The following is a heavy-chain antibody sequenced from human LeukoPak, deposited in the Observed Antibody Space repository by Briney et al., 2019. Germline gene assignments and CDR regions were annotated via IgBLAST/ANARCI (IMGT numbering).Heavy chain of an antibody. J-gene: IGHJ6*03. CDR3: ARDRVVVVAADLYYMDV. Sequence: ASVKVSCKASGGTFSSYAISWVRQAPGQGLEWMGGINPNSGGTNYAQKFQGRVTMTRDTSISTAYMELSRLRSDDTAVYYCARDRVVVVAADLYYMDVWGKGTTVTVSS. V-gene: IGHV1-2*02. CDR2: INPNSGGT. CDR1: GGTFSSYA. D-gene: IGHD2-15*01.